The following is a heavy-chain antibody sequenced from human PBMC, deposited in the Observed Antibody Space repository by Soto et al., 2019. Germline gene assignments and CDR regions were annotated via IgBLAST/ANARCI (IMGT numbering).Heavy chain of an antibody. V-gene: IGHV3-21*01. CDR1: GFTFSSYS. CDR3: ASGYSSSWSLDAFDI. J-gene: IGHJ3*02. CDR2: ISSSSSYI. D-gene: IGHD6-13*01. Sequence: GGSLRLSCAASGFTFSSYSMNWVRQAPGKGLEWVSAISSSSSYIYYADSVKGRFTISRDNAKNSLYLQMNSLRAEDTAVYYCASGYSSSWSLDAFDIWGQGTMVTVSS.